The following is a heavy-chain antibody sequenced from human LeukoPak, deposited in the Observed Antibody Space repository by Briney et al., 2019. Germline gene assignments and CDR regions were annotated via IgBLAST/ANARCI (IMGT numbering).Heavy chain of an antibody. Sequence: PGGSLRLSCGASGFTFSNSWMTWVRQAPGKGLEWVANIKGDGSTKHCVDSVQGRFTISRDNAKDSLYLQMNSLRAEDTAVYYCARVGPTGDLRYYYYYGMDVWGQGTTVTVSS. CDR2: IKGDGSTK. D-gene: IGHD4-17*01. J-gene: IGHJ6*02. CDR3: ARVGPTGDLRYYYYYGMDV. V-gene: IGHV3-7*01. CDR1: GFTFSNSW.